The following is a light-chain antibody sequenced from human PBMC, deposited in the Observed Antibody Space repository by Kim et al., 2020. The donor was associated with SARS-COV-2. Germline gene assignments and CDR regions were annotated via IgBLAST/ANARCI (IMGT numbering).Light chain of an antibody. V-gene: IGKV3-20*01. CDR3: QQYEISPWT. CDR2: GAS. J-gene: IGKJ1*01. CDR1: QSFSNSY. Sequence: EVVLTQSPGTLSLSPGERATLSCRASQSFSNSYLAWYQQRPGQAPRLLIYGASNRATGIPDRFSGSGSGTDFTLTISRLEPEDFVVYFCQQYEISPWTFGQGTKLDIK.